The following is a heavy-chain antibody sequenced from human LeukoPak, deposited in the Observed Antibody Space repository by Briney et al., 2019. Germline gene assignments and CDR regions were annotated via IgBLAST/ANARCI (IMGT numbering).Heavy chain of an antibody. CDR2: ISGSGDNT. J-gene: IGHJ4*02. D-gene: IGHD1-26*01. CDR3: TKDLALYTGPYSGSFYSPIDC. V-gene: IGHV3-23*01. Sequence: GGSLRLSCAASGFTFSNYAMSRVRQAPGKGLEWVSSISGSGDNTYYADSVKGRFTISRDNFKNTLYVQMNSLKAEDTAVYYCTKDLALYTGPYSGSFYSPIDCWGQGTLVTVSS. CDR1: GFTFSNYA.